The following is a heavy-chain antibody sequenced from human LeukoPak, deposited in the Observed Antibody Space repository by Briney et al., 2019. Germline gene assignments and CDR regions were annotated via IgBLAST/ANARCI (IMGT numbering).Heavy chain of an antibody. V-gene: IGHV5-51*03. Sequence: GESLKISCKGCGYSFTSYWIGWVRQMPGKGLERMGIIYPGDSDTRYSPCFQGQVTISADKSISTAYLQWSSLKASDTAMYYCARLIAVAGIRGWFDPWGQGTLVTVSS. D-gene: IGHD6-19*01. J-gene: IGHJ5*02. CDR1: GYSFTSYW. CDR2: IYPGDSDT. CDR3: ARLIAVAGIRGWFDP.